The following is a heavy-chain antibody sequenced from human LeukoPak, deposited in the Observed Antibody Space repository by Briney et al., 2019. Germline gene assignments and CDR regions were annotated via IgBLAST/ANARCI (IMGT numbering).Heavy chain of an antibody. J-gene: IGHJ5*02. V-gene: IGHV1-46*01. CDR1: GYSFTRHY. CDR3: ARDNSVGDIAWWFDP. D-gene: IGHD3-16*02. CDR2: INPTGTSR. Sequence: GASVKVSCKASGYSFTRHYMHWVRQAPGQGLGWLGLINPTGTSRLYARKFQGRVTMTRDMSTTTDYLELSSLIPEDTAVYYCARDNSVGDIAWWFDPWGQGTLVTVSS.